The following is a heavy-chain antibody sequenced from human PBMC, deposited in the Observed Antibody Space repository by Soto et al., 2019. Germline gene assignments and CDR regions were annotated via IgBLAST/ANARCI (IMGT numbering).Heavy chain of an antibody. CDR1: GFSLSNVRMG. Sequence: QVTLKESGPVLVKPTETLTLTCTVSGFSLSNVRMGVSWIRQPPGKALEWLAHIFSDEDKSYNSSLKTRLTISKDTSKSQVVLTMTNMDPVDTGTYYCARHNVMVIEPYYYAVDVWGQGTTVTVSS. V-gene: IGHV2-26*01. D-gene: IGHD2-15*01. CDR3: ARHNVMVIEPYYYAVDV. J-gene: IGHJ6*02. CDR2: IFSDEDK.